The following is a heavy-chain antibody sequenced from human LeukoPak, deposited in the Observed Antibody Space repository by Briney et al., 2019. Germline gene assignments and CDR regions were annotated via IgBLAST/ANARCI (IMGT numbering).Heavy chain of an antibody. Sequence: PGGSLRLSCTASGFTFGDYAMSWVRQAPGKGLEWVGFIRSKAYGGTTEYAASVKGRFTISRDDSKSIAYLQMNSLKTVDTAVYYCTRLRFLEWLFPDYWGQGTLVTVSS. J-gene: IGHJ4*02. CDR2: IRSKAYGGTT. D-gene: IGHD3-3*01. CDR1: GFTFGDYA. CDR3: TRLRFLEWLFPDY. V-gene: IGHV3-49*04.